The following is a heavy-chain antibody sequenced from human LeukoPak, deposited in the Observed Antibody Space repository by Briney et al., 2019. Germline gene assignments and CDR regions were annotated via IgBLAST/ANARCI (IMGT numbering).Heavy chain of an antibody. CDR3: ARIAMAGIGDGFDI. J-gene: IGHJ3*02. CDR1: GFTFSSYS. Sequence: PGGSLRLSCAASGFTFSSYSMNWVRQAPGKGLEWVSGINWNGGSTGYADSVKGRFTISRDNARNSLYLQMNSLRAEDTALYHCARIAMAGIGDGFDIWGQGTMVTVSS. D-gene: IGHD6-19*01. V-gene: IGHV3-20*01. CDR2: INWNGGST.